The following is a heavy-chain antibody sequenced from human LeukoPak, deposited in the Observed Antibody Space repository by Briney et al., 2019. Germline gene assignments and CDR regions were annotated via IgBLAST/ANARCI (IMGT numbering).Heavy chain of an antibody. J-gene: IGHJ4*02. CDR2: ISGSRVNT. CDR1: GGSFSGYY. CDR3: AKGGAVTGTGTFDY. Sequence: ETLSLTCAVYGGSFSGYYWSWVRQAPGKGLEWVSAISGSRVNTYYADSVKGRFTISRDNSKNTLFLQMNSLRAEDTAVYYCAKGGAVTGTGTFDYWGRGTLVTVSS. V-gene: IGHV3-23*01. D-gene: IGHD1-14*01.